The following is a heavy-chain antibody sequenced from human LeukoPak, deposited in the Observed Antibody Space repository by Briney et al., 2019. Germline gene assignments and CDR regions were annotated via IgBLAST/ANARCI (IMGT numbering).Heavy chain of an antibody. CDR1: GYTFTGYY. J-gene: IGHJ6*02. V-gene: IGHV1-2*02. Sequence: ASVKVSCKASGYTFTGYYMHWVRQAPGQGLEWMGWINPNSGGTNYAQKFQGRVTMTRDTSIGTAYMELSRLRSDDTAVYYCASPGTSRSYYYYGMDVWGQGTTVTVSS. D-gene: IGHD2-2*01. CDR2: INPNSGGT. CDR3: ASPGTSRSYYYYGMDV.